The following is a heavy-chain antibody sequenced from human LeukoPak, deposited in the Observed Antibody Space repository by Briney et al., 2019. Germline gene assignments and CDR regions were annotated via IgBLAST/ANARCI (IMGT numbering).Heavy chain of an antibody. CDR2: IYDSGST. D-gene: IGHD6-19*01. J-gene: IGHJ3*02. V-gene: IGHV4-39*01. CDR1: GGSIRSSYYY. CDR3: ARHASGWYKDAFDI. Sequence: PSETLSLTCTVSGGSIRSSYYYWGWIRQPPGKGLEWIGSIYDSGSTYYNPSLKSRVTISVDTSKNQFSLKLNSVTAADTAVYYCARHASGWYKDAFDIWGQGTMVTVSS.